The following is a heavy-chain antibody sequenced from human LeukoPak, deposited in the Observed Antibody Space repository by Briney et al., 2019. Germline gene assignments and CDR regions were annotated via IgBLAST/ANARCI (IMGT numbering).Heavy chain of an antibody. J-gene: IGHJ4*02. CDR2: ISGSGGST. CDR1: GFTFSSYA. D-gene: IGHD3-22*01. Sequence: GGSLRLSCTASGFTFSSYAMSWVRQAPGKGLEWVSAISGSGGSTYYADSVKGRFTISRDNSENTLYLQMNSLRAEDTAVYYCAKDPSTMIVGLPVGVTPVDYWGQGTLVTVSS. CDR3: AKDPSTMIVGLPVGVTPVDY. V-gene: IGHV3-23*01.